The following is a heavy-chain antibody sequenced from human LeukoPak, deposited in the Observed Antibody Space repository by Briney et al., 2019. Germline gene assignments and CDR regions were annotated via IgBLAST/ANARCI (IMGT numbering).Heavy chain of an antibody. V-gene: IGHV3-21*01. CDR1: GFTFSSYS. CDR2: ISSSSSYI. CDR3: ASYLPIVGATSYFDY. D-gene: IGHD1-26*01. Sequence: PGGSLRLSCAASGFTFSSYSMNWVRQAPGKGLEWVSSISSSSSYIYYADSVKGRFTISRDNAKNSLYLQMNSLRAKDTAVYYCASYLPIVGATSYFDYWGQGTLVTVSS. J-gene: IGHJ4*02.